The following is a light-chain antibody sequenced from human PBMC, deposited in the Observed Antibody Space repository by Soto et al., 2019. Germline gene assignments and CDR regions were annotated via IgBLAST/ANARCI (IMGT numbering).Light chain of an antibody. CDR1: SSDVGNYNF. CDR3: CSYTTSSTYV. Sequence: QSALTQPASVSGSPGQSIAISCTGTSSDVGNYNFVSWYQQHPGKAPKLMIYDVSNRPSGISNRFSGFKSGNTASLTISGLQAEDEADYYCCSYTTSSTYVFGTGTKLTVL. CDR2: DVS. V-gene: IGLV2-14*03. J-gene: IGLJ1*01.